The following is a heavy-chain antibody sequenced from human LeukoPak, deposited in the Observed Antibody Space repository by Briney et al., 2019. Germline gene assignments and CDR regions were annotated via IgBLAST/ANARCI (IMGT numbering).Heavy chain of an antibody. Sequence: PSETLSLTCAVYGASFSGYYWSWIRQPPGKGLEWLGEINHSGSTNYNPSLKSRVTISVDTSKNQFSLKLSSVTAADTAVYYCARNGCSSTSCYYYYYYGMDVWGQGTTVTVSS. V-gene: IGHV4-34*01. J-gene: IGHJ6*02. CDR3: ARNGCSSTSCYYYYYYGMDV. CDR1: GASFSGYY. CDR2: INHSGST. D-gene: IGHD2-2*01.